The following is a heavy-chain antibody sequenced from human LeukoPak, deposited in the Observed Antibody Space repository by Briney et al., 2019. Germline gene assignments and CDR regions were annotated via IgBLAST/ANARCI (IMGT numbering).Heavy chain of an antibody. Sequence: GGSLRLSCVASGSIFSSHGMSWVRQAPGKGLEWVSTVTPRSATHYTDSVKGRFITSRDSSKNTLFLQMNSLRAEDTALYYCTTTRPYGTTWAGAFEDWGQGTPVTVSS. D-gene: IGHD6-19*01. J-gene: IGHJ4*02. V-gene: IGHV3-23*01. CDR3: TTTRPYGTTWAGAFED. CDR2: VTPRSAT. CDR1: GSIFSSHG.